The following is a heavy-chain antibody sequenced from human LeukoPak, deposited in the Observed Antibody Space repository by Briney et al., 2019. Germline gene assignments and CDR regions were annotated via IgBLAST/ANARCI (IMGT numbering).Heavy chain of an antibody. CDR2: ISSSSRYK. CDR1: GFTFCSYS. D-gene: IGHD4-17*01. CDR3: ARGRYGDYYFGY. V-gene: IGHV3-21*01. J-gene: IGHJ4*02. Sequence: PGGSLRLSCAASGFTFCSYSMNCVPQAPGKGLEWVSSISSSSRYKYYQDSVKGRITTSRDNTKNSLYLQMNRLRDEDTAVYYWARGRYGDYYFGYWGQGTLVTVSS.